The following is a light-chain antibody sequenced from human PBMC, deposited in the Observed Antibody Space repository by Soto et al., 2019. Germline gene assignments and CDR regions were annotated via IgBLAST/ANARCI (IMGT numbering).Light chain of an antibody. V-gene: IGKV3-11*01. Sequence: EIVLTQSPATLSLSPGERATLSCRASQSVSSYLAWYQQKPGQAPRLLIYDASNRATGIPARFSGGGSGTDVTLTISSLEPEDVAVYYCQQRFNWPRFTFGQGTKLEIK. J-gene: IGKJ2*01. CDR1: QSVSSY. CDR3: QQRFNWPRFT. CDR2: DAS.